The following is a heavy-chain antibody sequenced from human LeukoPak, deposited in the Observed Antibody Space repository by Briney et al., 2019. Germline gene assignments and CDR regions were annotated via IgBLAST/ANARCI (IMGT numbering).Heavy chain of an antibody. Sequence: PSETLSLTCTVSGGSISSDYWTWIRQPPGKGLEWIGYIYYSGSTNYNPSLRSRVTISVDTSKNQFSLKLSSVTAADTAVYYCASGNEYYYDSSGPVRYWGQGTLVTVSS. V-gene: IGHV4-59*12. D-gene: IGHD3-22*01. CDR3: ASGNEYYYDSSGPVRY. CDR1: GGSISSDY. CDR2: IYYSGST. J-gene: IGHJ4*02.